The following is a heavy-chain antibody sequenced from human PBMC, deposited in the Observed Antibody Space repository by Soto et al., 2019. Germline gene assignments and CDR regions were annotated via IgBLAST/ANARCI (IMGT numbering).Heavy chain of an antibody. CDR2: IYSGGST. V-gene: IGHV3-66*01. D-gene: IGHD6-13*01. J-gene: IGHJ4*02. CDR3: ARGHGRIAAAYFDY. CDR1: GFTVSSNY. Sequence: GGSLRLSCAASGFTVSSNYMSWVRQAPGKGLEWVSVIYSGGSTYYADSVKGRFTISRDNSKNTLYLQMNSLRAEDTAVYYCARGHGRIAAAYFDYWGQGTLVTVSS.